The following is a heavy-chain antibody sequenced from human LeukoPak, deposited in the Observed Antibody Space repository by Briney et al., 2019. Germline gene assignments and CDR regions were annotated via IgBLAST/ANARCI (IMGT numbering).Heavy chain of an antibody. D-gene: IGHD6-19*01. CDR2: IYYSGTT. V-gene: IGHV4-38-2*02. J-gene: IGHJ4*02. CDR3: AKYSSGYDPYYFDY. Sequence: SETLSLTCTVSGYSISSSYYWGWIRQPPGKGLEWIGSIYYSGTTYYNPSLKSRVTMSVDTSKNQFSLKLSSVIAADTAVYYCAKYSSGYDPYYFDYWGQGTLVTVSS. CDR1: GYSISSSYY.